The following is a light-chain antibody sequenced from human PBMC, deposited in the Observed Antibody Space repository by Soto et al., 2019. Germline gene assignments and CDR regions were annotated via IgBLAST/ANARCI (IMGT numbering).Light chain of an antibody. CDR3: SSYTSSSTLLV. V-gene: IGLV2-14*01. J-gene: IGLJ2*01. Sequence: QSALTQPASVSGSPGQSITISCTGTSSDAGGYNYVSWYQQHPGKAPKLMIYEVSNRPSGVSNRFSGSKSGNTAALTISGLQAEDEDDYYCSSYTSSSTLLVFGGGTKLTVL. CDR1: SSDAGGYNY. CDR2: EVS.